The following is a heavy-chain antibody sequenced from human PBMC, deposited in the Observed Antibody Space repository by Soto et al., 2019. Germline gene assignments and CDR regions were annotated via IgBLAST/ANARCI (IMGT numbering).Heavy chain of an antibody. CDR2: INPNSGGT. CDR1: AYTFTGYY. J-gene: IGHJ4*02. D-gene: IGHD3-16*01. CDR3: VRGSQYDSDLFDC. Sequence: QVQLVQSGAEVKKPGASVKVSCKASAYTFTGYYMHWVRQAPGQGLEWMGWINPNSGGTGYAQKTQGRVTRTSHRTFNTADMELSRLGCDAAAVYYCVRGSQYDSDLFDCGAQGTRFTAS. V-gene: IGHV1-2*02.